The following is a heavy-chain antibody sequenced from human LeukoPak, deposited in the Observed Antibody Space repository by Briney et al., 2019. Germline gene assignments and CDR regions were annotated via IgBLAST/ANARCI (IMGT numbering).Heavy chain of an antibody. CDR1: GGSISSYY. CDR3: ARGVPYYYDSSGYPFEY. V-gene: IGHV4-59*01. J-gene: IGHJ4*02. D-gene: IGHD3-22*01. Sequence: SETLSLTCTVSGGSISSYYWSWIRQPPGKGLEWIGYIYYSGSTNYNPSLKSRVTISVDTSKNQFSLKLNSVTVADTAVYYCARGVPYYYDSSGYPFEYWGQGTLVTVSS. CDR2: IYYSGST.